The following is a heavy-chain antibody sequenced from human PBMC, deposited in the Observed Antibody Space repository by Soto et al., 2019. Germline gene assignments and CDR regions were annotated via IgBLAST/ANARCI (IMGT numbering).Heavy chain of an antibody. V-gene: IGHV4-4*02. CDR3: ARELGGYSGYLYYFDY. D-gene: IGHD5-12*01. CDR2: IYHSGST. Sequence: SETLSLTCAVSGGSISSSNWWSWVRQPPGKGLEWIGEIYHSGSTNYNPSLKSRVTISVDKSKNQFSLKLSSVTAADTAVYYCARELGGYSGYLYYFDYWGQGTLVTVSS. J-gene: IGHJ4*02. CDR1: GGSISSSNW.